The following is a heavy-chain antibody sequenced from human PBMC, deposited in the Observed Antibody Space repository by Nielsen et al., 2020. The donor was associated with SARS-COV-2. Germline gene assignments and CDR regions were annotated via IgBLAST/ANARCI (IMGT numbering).Heavy chain of an antibody. Sequence: SETLSLTCTVPGGSISSSSYYWGWIRQPPGKGLEWIGSIYYSGSTYYNPSLKSRVTISVDTSKNQFSLKLSSVTAADTAVYYCAREAVRGPAWWFDPWGQGTLVTVSS. CDR3: AREAVRGPAWWFDP. V-gene: IGHV4-39*07. J-gene: IGHJ5*02. D-gene: IGHD3-10*01. CDR1: GGSISSSSYY. CDR2: IYYSGST.